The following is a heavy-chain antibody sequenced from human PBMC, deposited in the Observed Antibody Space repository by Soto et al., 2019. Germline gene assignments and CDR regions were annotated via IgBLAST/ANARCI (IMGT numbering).Heavy chain of an antibody. CDR1: GGTFSSYA. CDR2: IIPIFGTA. D-gene: IGHD2-2*01. CDR3: ARRSTSPYYYYGMDV. J-gene: IGHJ6*02. Sequence: SVKVSCKASGGTFSSYAISWVRQAPGQGLEWMGGIIPIFGTANYAQKFQGRVTITADESTSTAYMELSSLRSEDTSVYYCARRSTSPYYYYGMDVWGQGTTVTVSS. V-gene: IGHV1-69*13.